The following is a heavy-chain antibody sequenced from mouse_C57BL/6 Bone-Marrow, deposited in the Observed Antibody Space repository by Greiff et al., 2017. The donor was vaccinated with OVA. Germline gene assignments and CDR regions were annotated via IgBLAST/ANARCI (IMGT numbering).Heavy chain of an antibody. Sequence: QVQLQQSGAELVRPGTSVKMSCKASGYTFTNYWIGWAKQRPGHGLEWIGDIYPGGGYTNYNEKFKGKATLTADKSSSTAYMQYSSLTSEDSAIYYCARFYWNYAMDYWGQGTSVTVSS. V-gene: IGHV1-63*01. CDR1: GYTFTNYW. J-gene: IGHJ4*01. D-gene: IGHD1-1*01. CDR3: ARFYWNYAMDY. CDR2: IYPGGGYT.